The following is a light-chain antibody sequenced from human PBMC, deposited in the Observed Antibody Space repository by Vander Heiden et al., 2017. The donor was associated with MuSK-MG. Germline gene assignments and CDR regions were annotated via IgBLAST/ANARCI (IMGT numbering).Light chain of an antibody. V-gene: IGLV3-1*01. CDR1: KLGDKY. J-gene: IGLJ2*01. CDR3: QAWDSSTVV. Sequence: SYELTQPPSLSVSPGQTASITCSGDKLGDKYVSWYQQKPGQSPVLVIYQDTKRPSGIPERFSASNSGNTATLTISGTQAMDEADYYCQAWDSSTVVFGGGTKLTVL. CDR2: QDT.